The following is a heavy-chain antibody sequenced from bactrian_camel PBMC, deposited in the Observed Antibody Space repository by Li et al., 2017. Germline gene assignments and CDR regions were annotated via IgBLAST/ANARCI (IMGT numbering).Heavy chain of an antibody. D-gene: IGHD5*01. CDR3: AADRPPRWWGGSLFECGFNH. CDR1: GYTYRRHC. Sequence: VQLVESGGGSVQAGGPLRLSCVASGYTYRRHCMGWFRQAPGKEREGVAAIITGGGNTFYAGSVAGRVTIAKANAKNTLYLQMNSLKPEDTAMYYCAADRPPRWWGGSLFECGFNHWGQGTQVTVS. V-gene: IGHV3S31*01. J-gene: IGHJ4*01. CDR2: IITGGGNT.